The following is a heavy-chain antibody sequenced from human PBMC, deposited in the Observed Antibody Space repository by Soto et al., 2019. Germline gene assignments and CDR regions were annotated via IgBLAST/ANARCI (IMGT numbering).Heavy chain of an antibody. CDR1: GGSISSYY. CDR2: IYYSGST. J-gene: IGHJ4*02. V-gene: IGHV4-59*01. CDR3: ARGGYYDSRFTDY. Sequence: SETLSLTCTVSGGSISSYYWSWIRQPPGKGLEWIGYIYYSGSTNYNPSLKSRVTISVDTSKNQFSLKLSSVTAADTAVYSCARGGYYDSRFTDYWGQGTLVTVSS. D-gene: IGHD3-22*01.